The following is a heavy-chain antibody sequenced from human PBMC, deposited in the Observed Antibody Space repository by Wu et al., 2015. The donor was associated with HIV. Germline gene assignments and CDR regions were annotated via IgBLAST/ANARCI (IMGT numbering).Heavy chain of an antibody. CDR1: GYTFTDYY. V-gene: IGHV1-2*02. CDR2: INPNSGGT. Sequence: VQLVQSGAEVKKPGATVKISCKVSGYTFTDYYMHWVRQAPGQGLEWMGWINPNSGGTNYAQKFQGRVTMTRDTSISTAYMELSRLRSDDTAVYYCARESSPFAQSFDYWGQGTLVTVSS. J-gene: IGHJ4*02. D-gene: IGHD6-13*01. CDR3: ARESSPFAQSFDY.